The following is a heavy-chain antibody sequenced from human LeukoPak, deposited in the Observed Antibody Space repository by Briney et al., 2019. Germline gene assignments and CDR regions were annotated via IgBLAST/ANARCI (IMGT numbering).Heavy chain of an antibody. CDR3: ARSGPYYGSGSSPYYFDY. CDR2: IYHSGST. CDR1: GYSISSGYY. Sequence: TSETLSLTCAVSGYSISSGYYWGWIRQPPGKGLEWIGSIYHSGSTYYNPSLKSRVTISVDTSKNQFSLKLSSVTAADTAVYYCARSGPYYGSGSSPYYFDYWGQGTLVTVSS. D-gene: IGHD3-10*01. V-gene: IGHV4-38-2*01. J-gene: IGHJ4*02.